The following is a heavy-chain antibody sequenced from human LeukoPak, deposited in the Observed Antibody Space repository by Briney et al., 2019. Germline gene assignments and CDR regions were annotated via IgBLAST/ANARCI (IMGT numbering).Heavy chain of an antibody. CDR2: IYYSGST. Sequence: SETLSFTCTVSGGSISSHYWSWIRQPPGKGLEWIGYIYYSGSTNYNPSLKSRVTISVDTSKNQFSLKLSSVTAADTAVYYCASVGVGDYGLDYWGQGTLVTVSS. V-gene: IGHV4-59*11. D-gene: IGHD4-17*01. J-gene: IGHJ4*02. CDR1: GGSISSHY. CDR3: ASVGVGDYGLDY.